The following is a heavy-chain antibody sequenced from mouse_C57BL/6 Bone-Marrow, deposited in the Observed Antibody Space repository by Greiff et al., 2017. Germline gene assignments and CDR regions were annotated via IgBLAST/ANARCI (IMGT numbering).Heavy chain of an antibody. CDR2: IHPSDSAT. V-gene: IGHV1-74*01. CDR1: GYTFTSYW. J-gene: IGHJ2*01. Sequence: QVQLQQPGAELVKPGASVKVSCKASGYTFTSYWMHWVKQRPGQGLEWIGRIHPSDSATNYNQKFKGKATLTVDKSSSTAYMQLSSLTSEDSAVYYCALLLRSYYFDYWGQGTTLTVSS. CDR3: ALLLRSYYFDY. D-gene: IGHD1-1*01.